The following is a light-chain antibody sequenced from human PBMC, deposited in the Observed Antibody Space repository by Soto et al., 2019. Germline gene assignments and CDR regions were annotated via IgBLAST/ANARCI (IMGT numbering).Light chain of an antibody. CDR1: QEISNY. Sequence: DIQMTQSPSSLSASVGDRVTITCQASQEISNYLNWYQQKAGKAPKLLIYDASNLETGVQSRFSGSGSGTDFTFTISSLQPEDIATYYCQQYDNIPRTLGQGTKVEIK. CDR2: DAS. V-gene: IGKV1-33*01. J-gene: IGKJ1*01. CDR3: QQYDNIPRT.